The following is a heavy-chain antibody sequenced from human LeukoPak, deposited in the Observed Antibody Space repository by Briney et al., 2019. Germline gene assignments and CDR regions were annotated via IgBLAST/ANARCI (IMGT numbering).Heavy chain of an antibody. CDR2: FDPEDGEA. CDR1: GHTLTKLS. Sequence: ASVKVSCKVSGHTLTKLSIQWVRQAPGKGLEWMGGFDPEDGEAIYAQNFQGRVTMTEDTSTDTASMELRSLRSDDTAVYYCAKPQHIVVVGDAFDIWGQGTMVTVSS. D-gene: IGHD2-15*01. V-gene: IGHV1-24*01. CDR3: AKPQHIVVVGDAFDI. J-gene: IGHJ3*02.